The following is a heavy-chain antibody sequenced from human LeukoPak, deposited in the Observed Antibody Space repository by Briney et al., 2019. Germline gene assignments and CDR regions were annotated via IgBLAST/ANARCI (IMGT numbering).Heavy chain of an antibody. CDR3: ARGSFYMVRGVIMDSSGYYYFDY. D-gene: IGHD3-10*01. CDR2: INHSGST. CDR1: GGSFSGYY. V-gene: IGHV4-34*01. J-gene: IGHJ4*02. Sequence: SETLSLTCAVYGGSFSGYYWSWIRLPPGKGLEWIGEINHSGSTNYNPSLKSRVTISVDTSKNQFSLKLSSVTAADTAVYYCARGSFYMVRGVIMDSSGYYYFDYWGQGTLVTVSS.